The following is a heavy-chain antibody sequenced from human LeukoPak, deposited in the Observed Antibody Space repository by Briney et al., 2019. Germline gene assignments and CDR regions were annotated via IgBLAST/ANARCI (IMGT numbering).Heavy chain of an antibody. D-gene: IGHD2-2*01. J-gene: IGHJ3*02. V-gene: IGHV1-69*13. CDR3: ARPQGIVVVPLGGAFDI. CDR1: GGTFSSYA. CDR2: IIPIFGTA. Sequence: SVKVSCKASGGTFSSYAISWVRQAPGQGLEWMGGIIPIFGTANYAQKFQGRVTITADESTSTAYMELSSLRSEDTAVYYCARPQGIVVVPLGGAFDIWGQGTMVTVSS.